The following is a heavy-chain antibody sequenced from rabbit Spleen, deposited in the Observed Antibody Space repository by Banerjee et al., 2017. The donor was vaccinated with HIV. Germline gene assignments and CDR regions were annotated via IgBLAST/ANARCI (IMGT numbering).Heavy chain of an antibody. CDR1: GVSFSDKDV. V-gene: IGHV1S45*01. CDR3: ARDTSSSFSSYGMDL. CDR2: INTVTGKS. J-gene: IGHJ6*01. D-gene: IGHD1-1*01. Sequence: QQQLEESGGGLVKPEGSLTLTCKASGVSFSDKDVMCWVRQAPGKGLEWIACINTVTGKSVYASWAKGRFIMSRTSSTTVTLQMTRLTAADTATYFCARDTSSSFSSYGMDLWGPGTLVTVS.